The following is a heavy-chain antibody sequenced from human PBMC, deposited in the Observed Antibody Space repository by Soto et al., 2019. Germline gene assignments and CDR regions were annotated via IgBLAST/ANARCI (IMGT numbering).Heavy chain of an antibody. CDR3: ARDRYCTNGVCYYYYYGMDV. V-gene: IGHV3-11*06. J-gene: IGHJ6*02. CDR1: GFTFSDYY. CDR2: ISSSSSYT. Sequence: QVQLVESGGGLVKPGGSLRLSCAASGFTFSDYYMSWIRQAPGKGLEWVSYISSSSSYTNYADSVKGRFTISRDNSKNTLYLQMNSLRAEDTAVYYCARDRYCTNGVCYYYYYGMDVWGQGTTVTVSS. D-gene: IGHD2-8*01.